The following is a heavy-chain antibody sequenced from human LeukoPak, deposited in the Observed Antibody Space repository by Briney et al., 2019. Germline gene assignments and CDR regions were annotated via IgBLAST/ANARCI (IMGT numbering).Heavy chain of an antibody. CDR3: ARDGGYQLLDGY. J-gene: IGHJ4*02. CDR2: ISAYNGNT. Sequence: ASMKVSCKASGYTFTSYGMSWVRQAPGQGLEWMAGISAYNGNTNYAQKLQGRVTMTTDTSTSTAYMELRSLRSDDTAVYYCARDGGYQLLDGYWGQGTLVTVSS. CDR1: GYTFTSYG. D-gene: IGHD2-2*01. V-gene: IGHV1-18*01.